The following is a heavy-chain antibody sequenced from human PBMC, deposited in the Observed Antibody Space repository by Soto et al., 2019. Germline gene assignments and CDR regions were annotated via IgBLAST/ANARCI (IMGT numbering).Heavy chain of an antibody. D-gene: IGHD1-1*01. V-gene: IGHV5-51*01. CDR3: TRWAGATGLEYYGMDV. Sequence: PGESLKISCQASGYTFSTFWISWVRQMPGKGLEWMGIIYPGDSLTTYYSPSFQGQVIISSDKSLSTAYPQWNSLKASDSAMYYCTRWAGATGLEYYGMDVWGQGTAVTVSS. CDR2: IYPGDSLT. J-gene: IGHJ6*02. CDR1: GYTFSTFW.